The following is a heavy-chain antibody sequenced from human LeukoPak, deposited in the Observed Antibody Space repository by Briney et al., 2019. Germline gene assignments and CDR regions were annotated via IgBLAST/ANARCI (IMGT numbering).Heavy chain of an antibody. D-gene: IGHD2-8*02. CDR3: GLVASGNWWFDP. CDR2: INPNSGVT. J-gene: IGHJ5*02. CDR1: GYTFPVYH. Sequence: ASVTVSCKTSGYTFPVYHIHWVRQAPGQGLEWMGWINPNSGVTNYAQNLQGRVTLTGDTSITTSYMELTGLTSVDTAVYYCGLVASGNWWFDPWGQGTLVTVSA. V-gene: IGHV1-2*02.